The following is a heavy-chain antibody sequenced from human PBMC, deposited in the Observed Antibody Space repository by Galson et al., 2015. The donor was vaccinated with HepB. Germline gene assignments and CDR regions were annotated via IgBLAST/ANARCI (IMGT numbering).Heavy chain of an antibody. V-gene: IGHV3-7*01. CDR2: IKQDGSEK. CDR1: GLTFSSYW. J-gene: IGHJ4*02. D-gene: IGHD3-3*01. CDR3: ASGSYDFWSGYSRFDY. Sequence: SLRLSCAASGLTFSSYWMSWVRQAPGKGLEWVANIKQDGSEKYYVDSVKGRFTISRDNAKNSLYLQMNSLRAEDTAVYYCASGSYDFWSGYSRFDYWGQGTLVTVSS.